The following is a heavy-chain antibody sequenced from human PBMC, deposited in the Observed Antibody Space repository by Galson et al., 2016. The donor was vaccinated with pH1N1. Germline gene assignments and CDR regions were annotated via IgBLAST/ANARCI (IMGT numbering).Heavy chain of an antibody. D-gene: IGHD2-15*01. V-gene: IGHV4-61*10. CDR3: ARGDFVVGEGWYNGLDV. CDR2: IYRSGTT. J-gene: IGHJ6*02. CDR1: GGSISSDNYY. Sequence: SETLSLTCTVSGGSISSDNYYWTWIRQPAGKGLEWIGRIYRSGTTIYNPSLKSRVTLSLDTSRNHFSLNLSSVTAADTAVYYCARGDFVVGEGWYNGLDVWGQGTPVSVSS.